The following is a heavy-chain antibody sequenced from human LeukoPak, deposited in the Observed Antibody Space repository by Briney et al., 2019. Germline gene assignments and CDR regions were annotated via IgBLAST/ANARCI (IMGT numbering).Heavy chain of an antibody. CDR3: ARDGWWLRTDYYYYMDV. V-gene: IGHV1-46*01. Sequence: ASVKVSXKASGYTFTSYYMHWVRRAPGQGLEWIGIINPSGGSTSYAQKFQGRVTMTRDTSTSTVYMELSSLRSEDTAVYYCARDGWWLRTDYYYYMDVWGKGTTVTVSS. D-gene: IGHD5-12*01. CDR2: INPSGGST. CDR1: GYTFTSYY. J-gene: IGHJ6*03.